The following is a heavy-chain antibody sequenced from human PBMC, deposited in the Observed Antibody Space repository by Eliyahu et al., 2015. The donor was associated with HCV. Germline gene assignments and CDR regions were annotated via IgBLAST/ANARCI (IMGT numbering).Heavy chain of an antibody. J-gene: IGHJ4*02. Sequence: EVYLVESGGGLVQPGRSLRLSCAASGFNFVDYAMXWVRQPPGKGLEWXSGITWNSDNTAYADSVRGRFTISRDNAKQSLYLEMNSLRAEDTAFYYCAKDIGYYDSNGPTDYWGQGTLVTVSP. CDR1: GFNFVDYA. CDR3: AKDIGYYDSNGPTDY. V-gene: IGHV3-9*01. CDR2: ITWNSDNT. D-gene: IGHD3-22*01.